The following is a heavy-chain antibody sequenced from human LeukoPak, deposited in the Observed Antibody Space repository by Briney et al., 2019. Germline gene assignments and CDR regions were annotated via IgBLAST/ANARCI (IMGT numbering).Heavy chain of an antibody. CDR1: GFPFSSYA. CDR3: ARDVVGGAFDI. J-gene: IGHJ3*02. D-gene: IGHD1-26*01. V-gene: IGHV3-30-3*01. Sequence: GGSLRLSCAASGFPFSSYAMHWVRQAPGKGLEWVAVISYDGSNKYYADSVKGRFTTSRDNSKNTLYLQMNSLRAEDTAVYYCARDVVGGAFDIWGQGTMVTVSS. CDR2: ISYDGSNK.